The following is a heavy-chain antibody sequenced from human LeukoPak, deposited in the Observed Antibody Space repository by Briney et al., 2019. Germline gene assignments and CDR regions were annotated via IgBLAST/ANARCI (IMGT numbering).Heavy chain of an antibody. CDR2: INPKSGGT. CDR1: AHSFTGYY. J-gene: IGHJ4*02. D-gene: IGHD5-12*01. Sequence: GASVKVSCQASAHSFTGYYIHWVRQAPGQGLEWMGWINPKSGGTNYAQKSQGRVSMTRDTSISTAYMELSRLRSDDTAVYYCARILSGYDYFAMVYFDYWGQGTLVTVSS. CDR3: ARILSGYDYFAMVYFDY. V-gene: IGHV1-2*02.